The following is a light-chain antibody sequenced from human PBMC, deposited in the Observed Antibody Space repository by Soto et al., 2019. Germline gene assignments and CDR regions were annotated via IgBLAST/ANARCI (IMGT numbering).Light chain of an antibody. V-gene: IGLV2-8*01. CDR1: SSDVGAYNY. CDR2: EVT. Sequence: QSALTQPPSASGSPGQSVTISCTGTSSDVGAYNYVSWYQQHPGKAPKLMIYEVTKRPSGVPDRFSGSKSDNTASLTVSGLQAEDEAHYYCTSYAGSNNWVFGGGTKVTVL. CDR3: TSYAGSNNWV. J-gene: IGLJ3*02.